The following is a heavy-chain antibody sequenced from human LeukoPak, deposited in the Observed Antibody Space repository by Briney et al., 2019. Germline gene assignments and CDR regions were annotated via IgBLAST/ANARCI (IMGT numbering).Heavy chain of an antibody. Sequence: ASVKVSCKASGYTFTSYYMHWVRQAPGQGLEWMGIINPSGGSTSYAQKFQGRVTMTRDTSTSTVYMELSSLRSEDTAVYYCARVVDYYDSSGYHPHFDYWGQGTLVTVSS. CDR2: INPSGGST. J-gene: IGHJ4*02. D-gene: IGHD3-22*01. V-gene: IGHV1-46*01. CDR3: ARVVDYYDSSGYHPHFDY. CDR1: GYTFTSYY.